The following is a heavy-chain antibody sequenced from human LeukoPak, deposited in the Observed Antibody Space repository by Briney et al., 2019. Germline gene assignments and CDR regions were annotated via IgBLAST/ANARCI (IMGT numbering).Heavy chain of an antibody. J-gene: IGHJ4*02. Sequence: KPSETLSLTCTVSGGSISSGGYYWSWIRQPPGKGLEWIGEINHSGSTNYNPSLKSRVTISVDTSKNQFSLKLSSVTAADTAVYYCARGPYSSGWSEGKRYYFDYWGQGTLVTVSS. CDR3: ARGPYSSGWSEGKRYYFDY. V-gene: IGHV4-39*07. CDR2: INHSGST. CDR1: GGSISSGGYY. D-gene: IGHD6-19*01.